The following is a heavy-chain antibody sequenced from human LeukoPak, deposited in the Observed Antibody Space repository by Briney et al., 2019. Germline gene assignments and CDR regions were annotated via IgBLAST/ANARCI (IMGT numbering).Heavy chain of an antibody. V-gene: IGHV4-59*08. J-gene: IGHJ4*02. CDR2: IRYTGTT. CDR3: AKILPGGHFDH. D-gene: IGHD1-26*01. CDR1: GGSLRPDY. Sequence: SETLSLTCTVSGGSLRPDYWTWIRQPPGKRLEWIGSIRYTGTTDYNPSLKSRLTISVDTSRSRFSLKLSSVTAADTAVYYCAKILPGGHFDHWGQGALVTVSS.